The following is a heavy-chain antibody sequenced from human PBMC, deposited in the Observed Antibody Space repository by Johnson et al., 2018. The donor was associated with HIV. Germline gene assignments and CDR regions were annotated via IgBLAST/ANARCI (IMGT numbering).Heavy chain of an antibody. CDR3: ARVGVGGYSADGAFDI. V-gene: IGHV3-30*04. CDR1: EFTFRSYA. Sequence: QVQLVESGGGVVQPGRSLRLSCAASEFTFRSYAFHWVRQAPGKGLESVALISSDGSNKFYADSVKGRFTISRDNSKNTLYLQINSLRAEDAAVFYCARVGVGGYSADGAFDIWGQGTMVTVSS. CDR2: ISSDGSNK. D-gene: IGHD2-15*01. J-gene: IGHJ3*02.